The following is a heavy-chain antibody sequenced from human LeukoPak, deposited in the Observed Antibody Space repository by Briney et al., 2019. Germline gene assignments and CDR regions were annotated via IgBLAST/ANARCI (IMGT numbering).Heavy chain of an antibody. J-gene: IGHJ6*03. Sequence: PSETLSLTCTVSGGSISSYYWSWIRQPAGKGLEWIGRIYTSGSTNYNPSLKSRVTMSVDTSKNQFSLKLSSVTAADTAVYYCARDRYNWNYGSGWGDYYYMDVWGKGTTVTVSS. CDR2: IYTSGST. CDR1: GGSISSYY. V-gene: IGHV4-4*07. D-gene: IGHD1-7*01. CDR3: ARDRYNWNYGSGWGDYYYMDV.